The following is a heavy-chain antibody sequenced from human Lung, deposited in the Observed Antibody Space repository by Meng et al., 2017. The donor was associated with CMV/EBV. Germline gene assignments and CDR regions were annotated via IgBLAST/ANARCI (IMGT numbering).Heavy chain of an antibody. D-gene: IGHD1-26*01. CDR2: IDDSGST. CDR1: GVSISSNIR. Sequence: QVQRQELGPGLVKPSGTLSLTCGVSGVSISSNIRWTWVRQPPGKGLEWIGDIDDSGSTNYNPSLNSRISISLDKSKNHFSLKVNPVTAADTAVYYCARGKQDAWELLAYWGQGALVTVSS. CDR3: ARGKQDAWELLAY. J-gene: IGHJ4*02. V-gene: IGHV4-4*02.